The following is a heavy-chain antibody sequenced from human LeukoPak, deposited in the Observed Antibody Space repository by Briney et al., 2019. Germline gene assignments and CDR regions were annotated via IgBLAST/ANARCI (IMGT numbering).Heavy chain of an antibody. D-gene: IGHD3-9*01. Sequence: PSETLSLTCTVSGGSISSYYWSWIRQPPGKGLEWIGYIYYTGSTNYNPSLKSRVTISVDTSKNQFSLKLSSVTAADTAVYYCATLTGYSSESWFDPWGQGILVSVSS. J-gene: IGHJ5*02. CDR3: ATLTGYSSESWFDP. CDR1: GGSISSYY. V-gene: IGHV4-59*01. CDR2: IYYTGST.